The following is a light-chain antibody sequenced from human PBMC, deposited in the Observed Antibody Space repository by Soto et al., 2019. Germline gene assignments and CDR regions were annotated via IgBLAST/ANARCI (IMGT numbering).Light chain of an antibody. CDR2: AAS. J-gene: IGKJ5*01. CDR3: QQAISFPFT. CDR1: QDIISW. Sequence: DIQMTQSPSSVSASVGDRVTITCRASQDIISWLVWYQQRPGKAPKALIYAASSLQSGVPSRFSGSGSGTDFTLTISSLQPEDFATYFCQQAISFPFTFGQGTRLEIK. V-gene: IGKV1-12*02.